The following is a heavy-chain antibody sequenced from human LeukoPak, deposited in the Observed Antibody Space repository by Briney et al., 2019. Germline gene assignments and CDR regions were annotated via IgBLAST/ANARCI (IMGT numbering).Heavy chain of an antibody. CDR1: GFTFSSYS. CDR2: ISYDGSNK. CDR3: AKDQDYGSGSYTHFDY. V-gene: IGHV3-30*18. D-gene: IGHD3-10*01. Sequence: GGSLRLSCAASGFTFSSYSMKWVRQAPGKGLEWVAVISYDGSNKYYADSVKGRFTISRDNSKNTLYLQMNSLRAEDTAVYYCAKDQDYGSGSYTHFDYWGQGTLVTVSS. J-gene: IGHJ4*02.